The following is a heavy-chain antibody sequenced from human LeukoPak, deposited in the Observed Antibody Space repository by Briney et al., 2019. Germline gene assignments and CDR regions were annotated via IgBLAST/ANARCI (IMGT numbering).Heavy chain of an antibody. Sequence: GASVKVSCKASGYTFTSYYMHWVRQAPGQGLEWMGIINPSGGSTSYAQKFQGRVTMTEDTSTDTAYMELSSLRSEDTAVYYCATASYYDTPGYWGQGTLVTVSS. J-gene: IGHJ4*02. CDR3: ATASYYDTPGY. CDR1: GYTFTSYY. CDR2: INPSGGST. V-gene: IGHV1-46*01. D-gene: IGHD3-22*01.